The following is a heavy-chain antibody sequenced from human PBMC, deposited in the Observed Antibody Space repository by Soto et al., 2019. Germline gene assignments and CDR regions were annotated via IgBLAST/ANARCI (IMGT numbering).Heavy chain of an antibody. J-gene: IGHJ2*01. CDR3: AISEDIVATIGVFDL. CDR2: IIPILGIA. D-gene: IGHD5-12*01. V-gene: IGHV1-69*02. CDR1: GGTFSSYT. Sequence: ASVKVSCKASGGTFSSYTISWVRQAPGQGLEWMGRIIPILGIANYAQKFQGRVTITADKSTGTAYMELSSLRSEDTAVYYCAISEDIVATIGVFDLWGRGTLVTVSS.